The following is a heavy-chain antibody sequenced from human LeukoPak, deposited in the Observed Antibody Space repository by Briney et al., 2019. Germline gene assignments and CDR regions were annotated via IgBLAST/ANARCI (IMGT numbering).Heavy chain of an antibody. D-gene: IGHD3-9*01. J-gene: IGHJ6*03. CDR2: IIPIFGTA. V-gene: IGHV1-69*05. Sequence: SVKVSCKASGGTFSSYAISWVRQAPGQGLEWMGRIIPIFGTANYAQKFQGRVTITTDESTSTAYMELSSLRSEDTAVYHCARGILTGYGYYYYYMDVWGKGTTVTVSS. CDR1: GGTFSSYA. CDR3: ARGILTGYGYYYYYMDV.